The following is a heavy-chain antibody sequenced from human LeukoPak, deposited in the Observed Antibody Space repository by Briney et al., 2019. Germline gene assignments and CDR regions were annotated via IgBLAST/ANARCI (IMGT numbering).Heavy chain of an antibody. CDR3: ARHTREYYYDSSGYYYDY. D-gene: IGHD3-22*01. V-gene: IGHV4-34*01. CDR2: INHIGST. J-gene: IGHJ4*02. CDR1: GGSSSGYY. Sequence: SETLSLTCAVYGGSSSGYYWSWIRQPPGKGLEWIGEINHIGSTNYNSSLKSRVTISVNTSKNKFSLKLSSVTAADTAVYYCARHTREYYYDSSGYYYDYWGQGTLVTVSS.